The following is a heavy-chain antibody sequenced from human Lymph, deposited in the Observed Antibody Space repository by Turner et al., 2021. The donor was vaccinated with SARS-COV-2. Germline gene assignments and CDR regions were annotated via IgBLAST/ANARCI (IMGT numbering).Heavy chain of an antibody. CDR3: ATLKSNWKILTGRYYFDF. CDR2: FDPEDGET. CDR1: GYTLTELS. J-gene: IGHJ4*02. V-gene: IGHV1-24*01. D-gene: IGHD1-1*01. Sequence: QVQLVQSGAEVKKPGASVKVSCKVSGYTLTELSIHWVRQAPGKGLEWMCGFDPEDGETIYAQKFQGRVTMTEDTSTDTAYMELSSLRSEDTAVYYCATLKSNWKILTGRYYFDFWGQGTLVTVSS.